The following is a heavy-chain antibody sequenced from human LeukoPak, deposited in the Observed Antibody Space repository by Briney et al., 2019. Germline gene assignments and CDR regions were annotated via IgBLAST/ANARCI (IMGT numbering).Heavy chain of an antibody. Sequence: PGGSLRLSCVASGFTFGSYWMSWVRQAPGKGLEWVANIKQDRSQQYYADSVKGRFTISRDNSKNTLYLRMNSLRAEDTAVYYCARDYRRRIVATTFDYWGQGTLVTVSS. CDR2: IKQDRSQQ. V-gene: IGHV3-7*01. D-gene: IGHD5-12*01. CDR1: GFTFGSYW. J-gene: IGHJ4*02. CDR3: ARDYRRRIVATTFDY.